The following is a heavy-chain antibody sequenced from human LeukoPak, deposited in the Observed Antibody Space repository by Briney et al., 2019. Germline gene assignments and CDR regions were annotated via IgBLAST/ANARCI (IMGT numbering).Heavy chain of an antibody. CDR1: GGSISSSPYY. CDR2: IYYSGTT. V-gene: IGHV4-39*07. CDR3: ARGRVEMATIDFDY. Sequence: SETLSLTCTVSGGSISSSPYYWGWIRQPPGKGLEWIGSIYYSGTTHYSPSLESRVTISVDTSKNQFSLKLASVTAADTAIYYCARGRVEMATIDFDYWGQGTLVTVSS. J-gene: IGHJ4*02. D-gene: IGHD5-24*01.